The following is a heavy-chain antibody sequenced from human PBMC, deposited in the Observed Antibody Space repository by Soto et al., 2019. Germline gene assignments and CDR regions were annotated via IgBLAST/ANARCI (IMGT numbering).Heavy chain of an antibody. CDR1: GDIFTNFD. CDR3: ARYIYGQGFQA. V-gene: IGHV1-8*01. CDR2: MRANSGDT. J-gene: IGHJ5*02. D-gene: IGHD3-3*02. Sequence: QVQLVQPGAEVRKPGASVKVSCKASGDIFTNFDFNWVRQATCQGLEWMGWMRANSGDTGHDQKFQGRARITCDTSMSTAYMELSSLRADDTAVYYCARYIYGQGFQAWGQGTLVFVSS.